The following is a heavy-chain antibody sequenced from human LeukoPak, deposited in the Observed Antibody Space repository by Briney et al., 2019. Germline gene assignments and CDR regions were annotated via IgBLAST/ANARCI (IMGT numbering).Heavy chain of an antibody. CDR3: ARDVFNYYDSSGYPNWFDP. CDR1: GFTFSDYY. J-gene: IGHJ5*02. Sequence: GGSLRLSCAASGFTFSDYYMSWIRQAPGKGLEWVSYISSDGSTIYYADSVKGRFTISRDNAKNSLYLQMNSLRAEDTAVYYCARDVFNYYDSSGYPNWFDPWGRGTLVTVSS. D-gene: IGHD3-22*01. CDR2: ISSDGSTI. V-gene: IGHV3-11*01.